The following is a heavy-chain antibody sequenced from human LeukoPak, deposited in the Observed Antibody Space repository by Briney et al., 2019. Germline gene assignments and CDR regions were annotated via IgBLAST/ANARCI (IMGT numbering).Heavy chain of an antibody. Sequence: PGGSLRLSCAASGFSVGAYAMSWVRQAPGKGLEWVAHISESYGPTYQPDSVKGRFTISRDSSENTLFLQMNSLRAEDTAVYYCANPPLEPPFDYWGQGTPVTVSS. CDR3: ANPPLEPPFDY. D-gene: IGHD1-1*01. J-gene: IGHJ4*02. CDR1: GFSVGAYA. V-gene: IGHV3-23*01. CDR2: ISESYGPT.